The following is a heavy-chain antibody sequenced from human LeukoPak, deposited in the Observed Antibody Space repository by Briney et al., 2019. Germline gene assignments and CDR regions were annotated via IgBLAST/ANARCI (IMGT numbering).Heavy chain of an antibody. CDR3: ARRRGGFGEGEFDY. CDR1: GGSISNYY. J-gene: IGHJ4*02. D-gene: IGHD3-10*01. CDR2: SHTGGSI. V-gene: IGHV4-4*08. Sequence: SETLSLTCTVSGGSISNYYWNWIRQPPRKGLEWVGYSHTGGSISSNPSLNSRVAFSMDTSKNQVSLRLNSVTATDTAVYYCARRRGGFGEGEFDYWGQGIPVTVST.